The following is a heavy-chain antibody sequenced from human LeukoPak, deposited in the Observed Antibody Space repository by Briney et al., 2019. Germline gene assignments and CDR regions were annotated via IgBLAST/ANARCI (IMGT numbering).Heavy chain of an antibody. Sequence: GGSLRLSCAASGFTFSSYAMSWVRQAPGKGLKWVSAISGSGGSTYYADSVKGRFTISRDNSKNTLYLQMNSLRAEDTAVYYCAKRAFPAYYYYYGMDVWGQGTTVTVSS. J-gene: IGHJ6*02. V-gene: IGHV3-23*01. CDR3: AKRAFPAYYYYYGMDV. CDR1: GFTFSSYA. CDR2: ISGSGGST.